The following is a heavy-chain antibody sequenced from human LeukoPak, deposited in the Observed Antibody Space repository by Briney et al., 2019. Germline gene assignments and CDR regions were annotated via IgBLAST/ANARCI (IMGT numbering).Heavy chain of an antibody. V-gene: IGHV1-2*02. CDR3: ARNYLSGRNQIDY. J-gene: IGHJ4*02. CDR1: GYTFTAYF. Sequence: ASVKVSCKASGYTFTAYFMHWVRQAPGQGLEWMGWINPNSGGTNYAQKFQGRVTVTRDTSLSTAYMEPSRLGSDDTAVYYCARNYLSGRNQIDYWGQGTLVTVSS. D-gene: IGHD3-10*01. CDR2: INPNSGGT.